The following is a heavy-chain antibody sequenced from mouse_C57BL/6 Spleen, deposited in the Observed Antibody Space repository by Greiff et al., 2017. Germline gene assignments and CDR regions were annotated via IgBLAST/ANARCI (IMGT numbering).Heavy chain of an antibody. V-gene: IGHV7-1*01. CDR3: ARDAPDYGSSYGWYFDV. J-gene: IGHJ1*03. Sequence: EVKVVESGGGLVQSGRSLRLSCATSGFTFSDFYMEWVRQAPGKGLEWIAASRNKANDYTTEYSASVKGRFIVSRDTSQSILYLQMNALRAGDTAMYYCARDAPDYGSSYGWYFDVWGTGTTVTVSS. CDR2: SRNKANDYTT. D-gene: IGHD1-1*01. CDR1: GFTFSDFY.